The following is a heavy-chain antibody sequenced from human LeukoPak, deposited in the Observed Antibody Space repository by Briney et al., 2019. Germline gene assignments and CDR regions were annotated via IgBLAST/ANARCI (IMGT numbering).Heavy chain of an antibody. J-gene: IGHJ4*02. CDR1: GYTFTSYY. V-gene: IGHV1-46*01. D-gene: IGHD3-22*01. CDR2: INPSGGNT. Sequence: ASVKVSCKSSGYTFTSYYMHWVRQAPGQGLEWMGIINPSGGNTSYAQKFQGRVTITRETSTRDVYMELSSLRSEDTAVYYCAREGPAVDYYDSRSTPGYYFDYWGQGTLVTVSS. CDR3: AREGPAVDYYDSRSTPGYYFDY.